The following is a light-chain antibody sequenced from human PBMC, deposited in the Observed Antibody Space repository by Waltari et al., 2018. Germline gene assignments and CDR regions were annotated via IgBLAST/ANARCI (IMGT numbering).Light chain of an antibody. CDR1: QSVSKY. V-gene: IGKV3-20*01. CDR2: HAS. CDR3: QKYESLPAT. Sequence: EIVLTQSQGSLSLSPGERATLSCRASQSVSKYLAWYQQKPGQAPRLLIYHASSRATGIPDRFSGSGYGTDFSLTISRLEPEDFAVYYCQKYESLPATFGQGTKVEIK. J-gene: IGKJ1*01.